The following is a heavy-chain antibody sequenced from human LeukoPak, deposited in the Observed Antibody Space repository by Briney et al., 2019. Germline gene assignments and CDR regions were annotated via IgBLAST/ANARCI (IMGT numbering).Heavy chain of an antibody. J-gene: IGHJ4*02. CDR3: ARDSGPGSGYLN. V-gene: IGHV1-24*01. CDR2: FDPGDGET. CDR1: GYTLTELS. D-gene: IGHD3-22*01. Sequence: GASVKVSCKVSGYTLTELSMHWVRQAPGKGLEWMGGFDPGDGETIYAQKFQGRVTMTEDTSTDTAYMELSSLRSDDTAVYYCARDSGPGSGYLNWGQGTLVTVSS.